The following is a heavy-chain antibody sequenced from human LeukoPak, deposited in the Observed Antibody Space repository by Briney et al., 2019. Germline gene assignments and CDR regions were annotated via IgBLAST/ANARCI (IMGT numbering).Heavy chain of an antibody. V-gene: IGHV3-23*01. D-gene: IGHD6-13*01. J-gene: IGHJ5*02. CDR1: GFTFSSYA. Sequence: GGSLRLSCAASGFTFSSYAMGWARQAPGKGLEWVSAISGSGGSTYYADSVKGRFTISRDNSKNTLYLQMNSLRAEDTAVYYCSKGIAAADFNWFDPWVQGTPVTVSS. CDR2: ISGSGGST. CDR3: SKGIAAADFNWFDP.